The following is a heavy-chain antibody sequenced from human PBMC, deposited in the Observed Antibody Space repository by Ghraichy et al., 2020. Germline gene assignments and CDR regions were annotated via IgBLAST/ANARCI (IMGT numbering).Heavy chain of an antibody. CDR3: TAYDYVWGSYRYFP. D-gene: IGHD3-16*02. J-gene: IGHJ5*02. CDR2: INPNSGGT. CDR1: GYTFTGYY. V-gene: IGHV1-2*06. Sequence: ASVKVSCKASGYTFTGYYMHWVRQAPGQGLEWMGRINPNSGGTNYAQKFQGRVTMTRDTSISTAYMELSRLRSDDTAVYYCTAYDYVWGSYRYFPWGQGTLVTVSS.